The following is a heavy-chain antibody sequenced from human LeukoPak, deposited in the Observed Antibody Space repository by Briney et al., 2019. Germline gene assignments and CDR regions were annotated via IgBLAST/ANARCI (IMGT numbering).Heavy chain of an antibody. Sequence: GGSLRLSCAVSGITLSNCGMSWVRQAPGKGLEWVAGISDSGGRTNYADSVKGRFTISRDNPKNTLYLQMNSLRPEDTAVYFCAKRGVVIRVILVGFHKEAYYFDSWGQGVLVTVSS. CDR2: ISDSGGRT. J-gene: IGHJ4*02. CDR1: GITLSNCG. CDR3: AKRGVVIRVILVGFHKEAYYFDS. D-gene: IGHD3-10*01. V-gene: IGHV3-23*01.